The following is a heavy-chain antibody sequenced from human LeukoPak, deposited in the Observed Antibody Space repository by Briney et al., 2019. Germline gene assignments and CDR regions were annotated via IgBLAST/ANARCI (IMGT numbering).Heavy chain of an antibody. CDR3: ARVPYYDILTGYHDY. CDR2: IYYSGST. J-gene: IGHJ4*02. D-gene: IGHD3-9*01. Sequence: SETLSLTCTVSGGSISSYYWSWIRQPPGKGLEWIGYIYYSGSTNYNPSLKSRVTISGDTSKNQFSLKLRSVTAADTAVYYCARVPYYDILTGYHDYWGQGTLVTVSS. CDR1: GGSISSYY. V-gene: IGHV4-59*01.